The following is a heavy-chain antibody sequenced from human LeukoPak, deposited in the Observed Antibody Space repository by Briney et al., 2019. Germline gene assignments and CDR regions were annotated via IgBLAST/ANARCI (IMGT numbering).Heavy chain of an antibody. D-gene: IGHD3-16*01. V-gene: IGHV1-2*02. J-gene: IGHJ4*02. Sequence: SVNVSCKPSGYIFSDYYMHWVRQAPGQGLEWLGWINPKSGAAVYAQQFRGRGTITRDTSTNTDYIEMKKVTSDDTTAYHCARGEEAETSPLDFWGQGTLVIVS. CDR3: ARGEEAETSPLDF. CDR2: INPKSGAA. CDR1: GYIFSDYY.